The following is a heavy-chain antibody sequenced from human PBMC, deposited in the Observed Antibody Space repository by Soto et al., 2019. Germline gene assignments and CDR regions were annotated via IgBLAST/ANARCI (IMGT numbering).Heavy chain of an antibody. V-gene: IGHV1-2*02. J-gene: IGHJ5*02. D-gene: IGHD6-6*01. CDR2: INAHSGGT. CDR3: AKDLTRQLAYWLDP. Sequence: ASVKVSCKASGFSFTGYYIHWLRQAPGQGLEWMGWINAHSGGTEYAQKFQGRVTLTRDTSIATAYLTLTSLTSDDTALYYCAKDLTRQLAYWLDPWGQGTKVTVSS. CDR1: GFSFTGYY.